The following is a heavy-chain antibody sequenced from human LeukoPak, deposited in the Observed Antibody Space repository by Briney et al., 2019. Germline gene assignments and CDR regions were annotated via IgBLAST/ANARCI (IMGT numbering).Heavy chain of an antibody. J-gene: IGHJ4*02. Sequence: PGRSLRLSCAASGFTFSSYAMHWVRQAPGKGLEWVAVLSYDGSNKYYADSVKGRFTISRDNSKNTLYLQMNSLRAEDTAVYYCAKDKVVVTVVPFGYWGQGTLVTVSS. CDR3: AKDKVVVTVVPFGY. CDR2: LSYDGSNK. V-gene: IGHV3-30-3*01. D-gene: IGHD3-22*01. CDR1: GFTFSSYA.